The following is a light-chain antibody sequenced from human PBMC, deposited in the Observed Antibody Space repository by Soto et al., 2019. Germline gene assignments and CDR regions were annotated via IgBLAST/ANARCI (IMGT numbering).Light chain of an antibody. CDR1: SSDVGNYDY. J-gene: IGLJ1*01. CDR2: EVS. CDR3: SSYSISTAYL. V-gene: IGLV2-14*01. Sequence: SVPTQPASMSGSPGQSITISCTGTSSDVGNYDYVSWYQLHPGKAPKLMVFEVSNRPSGVSYRFSGSKSGNTASLTISGLQAEDEADYFCSSYSISTAYLFGTGTKVTVL.